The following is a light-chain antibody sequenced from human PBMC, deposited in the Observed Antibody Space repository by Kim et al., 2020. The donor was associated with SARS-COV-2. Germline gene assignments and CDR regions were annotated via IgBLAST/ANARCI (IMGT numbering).Light chain of an antibody. CDR3: QQYNNWPPLT. CDR1: QSVSSD. J-gene: IGKJ4*01. Sequence: SPGDSATLSCRASQSVSSDLAWYQQKPGQAPRLLIYDASTRATGIPARFSGSGSGTEFTLTISSLRSEDIAVYFCQQYNNWPPLTFGGGTKVDIK. CDR2: DAS. V-gene: IGKV3-15*01.